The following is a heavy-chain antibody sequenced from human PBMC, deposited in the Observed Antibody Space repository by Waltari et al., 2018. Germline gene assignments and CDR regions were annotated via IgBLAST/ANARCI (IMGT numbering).Heavy chain of an antibody. V-gene: IGHV3-23*04. J-gene: IGHJ5*01. CDR2: ISGSGGAT. D-gene: IGHD6-13*01. Sequence: EVQLVESGGGLEQVGGSLKLSCVASGFTFINDAMSWVRQAPMKGLQWVSAISGSGGATYYADSGKRRFTISRDNSKNTLYLQINSLRAEDAAVYFCAKEGFSSSWYTWFDSWGQGTLVTVSS. CDR1: GFTFINDA. CDR3: AKEGFSSSWYTWFDS.